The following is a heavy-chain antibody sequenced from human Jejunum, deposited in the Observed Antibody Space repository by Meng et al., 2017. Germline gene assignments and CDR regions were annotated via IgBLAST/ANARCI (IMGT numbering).Heavy chain of an antibody. CDR2: INSDGSST. CDR1: GFTFSNYW. Sequence: EVQLVESGGGLVQPGGSRRLSCAASGFTFSNYWMYWVRQAPGKGLVWVSRINSDGSSTSYADSVKGRFTISRDNAKNTLYLQMNSLRAEDTAVYYCALTYTVTNFDYWGQGTLVTVSS. V-gene: IGHV3-74*01. J-gene: IGHJ4*02. CDR3: ALTYTVTNFDY. D-gene: IGHD4-17*01.